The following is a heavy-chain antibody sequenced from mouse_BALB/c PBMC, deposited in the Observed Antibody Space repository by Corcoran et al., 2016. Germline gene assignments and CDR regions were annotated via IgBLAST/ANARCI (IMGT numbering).Heavy chain of an antibody. CDR3: ARVDRFYAMDY. J-gene: IGHJ4*01. CDR2: ISYDGSN. V-gene: IGHV3-6*02. Sequence: DVQLQESGPGLVKPSQSLSLTCSVTGYSITSGYYWNWTRQFPGNKLEWMGYISYDGSNNYNPSLKNRISITRDTSKNQFFLKLNSVTTEDTATYYCARVDRFYAMDYWGQGTSVTVSS. D-gene: IGHD2-14*01. CDR1: GYSITSGYY.